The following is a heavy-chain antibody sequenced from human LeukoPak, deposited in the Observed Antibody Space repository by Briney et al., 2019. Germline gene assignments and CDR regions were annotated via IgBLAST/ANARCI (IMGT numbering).Heavy chain of an antibody. J-gene: IGHJ4*02. CDR2: IRSKAYGGTT. Sequence: GGSLRLSCTASGFTFGDYAMSWFRQAPGKGLEWVGFIRSKAYGGTTEYAASVKGRFTISRDESQSIAYLQMNSLKTEDTAVYYCTRDQSIKLCFGRGDGGFYFDYWGQGTLVTVSS. D-gene: IGHD3-10*02. CDR1: GFTFGDYA. V-gene: IGHV3-49*03. CDR3: TRDQSIKLCFGRGDGGFYFDY.